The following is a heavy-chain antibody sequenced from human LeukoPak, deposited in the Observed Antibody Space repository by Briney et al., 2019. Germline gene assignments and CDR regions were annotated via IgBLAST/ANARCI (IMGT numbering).Heavy chain of an antibody. J-gene: IGHJ4*02. V-gene: IGHV1-8*01. D-gene: IGHD3-10*01. CDR3: ARGTFGELLLHF. CDR2: MNPNSGNT. Sequence: ASVKVSCKGAGYTFTSNDNNRVRQGKGQGMEGMGWMNPNSGNTGYAQMFQDRVTMTKNTSISTAYMELSSLRSEVTAVYYCARGTFGELLLHFWGQGTLVSVSS. CDR1: GYTFTSND.